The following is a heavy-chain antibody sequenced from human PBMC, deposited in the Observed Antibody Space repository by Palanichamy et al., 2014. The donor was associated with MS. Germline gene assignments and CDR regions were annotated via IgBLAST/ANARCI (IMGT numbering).Heavy chain of an antibody. D-gene: IGHD1-7*01. CDR1: GHTLIGSP. J-gene: IGHJ6*02. V-gene: IGHV1-24*01. Sequence: QVQLVQSGAEVKKPGASVKVSCEVSGHTLIGSPMHWVRQALGEGLEWMGGFDPGEDKTVLAQKFEGRVSMTEDTSTNTAYMELSGLTSEDTAVYYCAIGGLELNYYFHTLDVWGQGSTVTVSS. CDR3: AIGGLELNYYFHTLDV. CDR2: FDPGEDKT.